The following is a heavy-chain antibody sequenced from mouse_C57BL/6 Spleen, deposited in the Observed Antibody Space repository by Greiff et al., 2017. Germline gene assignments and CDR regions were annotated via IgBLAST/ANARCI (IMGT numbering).Heavy chain of an antibody. V-gene: IGHV1-52*01. J-gene: IGHJ3*01. D-gene: IGHD2-4*01. Sequence: VQLQQPGAELVRPGSSVKLSCKASGYTFTSYWMHWVKQRPIQGLEWIGNIDPSDSETHYNQKFKDKATLTVDKSSSTGYMQVSSLTSEDSAVYYCARGPYDYDRAWFADWGQGTLVTVSA. CDR2: IDPSDSET. CDR1: GYTFTSYW. CDR3: ARGPYDYDRAWFAD.